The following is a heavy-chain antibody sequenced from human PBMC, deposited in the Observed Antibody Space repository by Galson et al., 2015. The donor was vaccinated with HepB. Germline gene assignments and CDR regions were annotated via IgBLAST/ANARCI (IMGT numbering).Heavy chain of an antibody. CDR2: ISSNGGST. D-gene: IGHD3-10*01. CDR3: VKDAYDSGTNYNGGLPRIFDS. V-gene: IGHV3-64D*06. J-gene: IGHJ4*02. Sequence: SLRLSCAASGFTFSRHSMHWVRQAPGKGLEYVSAISSNGGSTYYADSVKGRFTISRDNSENTLYLQMNVLRSEDTAVFYCVKDAYDSGTNYNGGLPRIFDSWGQGTLVTVSS. CDR1: GFTFSRHS.